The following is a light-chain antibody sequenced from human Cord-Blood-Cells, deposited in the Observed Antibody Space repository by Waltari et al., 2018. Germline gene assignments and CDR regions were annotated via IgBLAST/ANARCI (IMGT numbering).Light chain of an antibody. CDR3: SSYTSSSTWV. Sequence: QSALTQPASVSGSPGQSLTISCTGTCSDGGGYNYVSWYQQHPGKAPKLMIYDVSNRPSGVSNRFSGSKSGNTASLTISGLQAEDEADYYCSSYTSSSTWVFGGGTKLTVL. J-gene: IGLJ3*02. CDR1: CSDGGGYNY. V-gene: IGLV2-14*03. CDR2: DVS.